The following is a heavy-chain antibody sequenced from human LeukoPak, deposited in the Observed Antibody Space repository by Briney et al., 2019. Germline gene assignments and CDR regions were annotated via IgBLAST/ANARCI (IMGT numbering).Heavy chain of an antibody. CDR2: IYYSGST. CDR3: ARLITMVRGVITGSNWFDP. V-gene: IGHV4-59*08. D-gene: IGHD3-10*01. Sequence: KPSETLSLTCTVSGGSISSYYWSWIRQPPGKGLEWIGYIYYSGSTNYNPSLKSRVTISVDTSKNQFSLKLSSVTAADTAVYYCARLITMVRGVITGSNWFDPWGQGTLVTVSS. CDR1: GGSISSYY. J-gene: IGHJ5*02.